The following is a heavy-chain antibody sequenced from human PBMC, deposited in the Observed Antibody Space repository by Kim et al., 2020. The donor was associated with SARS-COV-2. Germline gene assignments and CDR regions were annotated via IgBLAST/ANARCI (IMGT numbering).Heavy chain of an antibody. J-gene: IGHJ5*02. V-gene: IGHV5-10-1*01. CDR1: GYSFTTYW. Sequence: GESLKISCKGSGYSFTTYWITWVRQMPGKGLEWMGRIDPIDSYTKYRPSFQGHVTISADKSISTAYLQWSSLRASDTAVYFCARHDGRYNWFGPWGHGTLVTVSS. CDR2: IDPIDSYT. D-gene: IGHD4-17*01. CDR3: ARHDGRYNWFGP.